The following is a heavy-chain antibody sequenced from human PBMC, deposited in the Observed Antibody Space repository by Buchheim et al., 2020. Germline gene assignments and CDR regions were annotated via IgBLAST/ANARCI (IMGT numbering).Heavy chain of an antibody. CDR2: ISYDGSNK. J-gene: IGHJ4*02. CDR3: ARVREWLVPGYTEFDY. CDR1: GFTFSSYA. V-gene: IGHV3-30-3*01. D-gene: IGHD6-19*01. Sequence: QVQLVESGGGVVQPGRSLRLSCAASGFTFSSYAMHWVRQAPGKGLEWVAVISYDGSNKYYADSVKRLFTISRDNSKNTLYLQMNSLRAEDTAVYYCARVREWLVPGYTEFDYWGQGTL.